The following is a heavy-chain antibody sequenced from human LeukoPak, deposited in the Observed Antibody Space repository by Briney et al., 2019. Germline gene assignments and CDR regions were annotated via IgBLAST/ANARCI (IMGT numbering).Heavy chain of an antibody. J-gene: IGHJ4*02. V-gene: IGHV4-4*02. CDR1: GGSISSSNW. Sequence: SETLSLTCAVSGGSISSSNWWSWVRQPPGKGLEWIGEIYHSGSTNYNPSLKSRVTISVDTSKNQFSLKLSSVTAADTAVYYCARGDTTMVFDYWGQGTLVTVSS. CDR2: IYHSGST. CDR3: ARGDTTMVFDY. D-gene: IGHD5-18*01.